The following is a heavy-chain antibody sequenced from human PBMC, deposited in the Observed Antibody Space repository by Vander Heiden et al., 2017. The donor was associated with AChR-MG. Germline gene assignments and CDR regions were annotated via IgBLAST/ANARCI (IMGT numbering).Heavy chain of an antibody. CDR1: GGSISSGGYY. D-gene: IGHD4-17*01. CDR3: ARVRGAYGGNPSRPENDAFDI. CDR2: IYYSGST. Sequence: QVQLQESGPGLVKPSQTLSLTCTVSGGSISSGGYYWSWIRQHPGKGLEWIGYIYYSGSTYYNPSLKSRVTISVDTSKNQFSLKLSSVTAAGTAVYYCARVRGAYGGNPSRPENDAFDIWGQGTMVTVSS. V-gene: IGHV4-31*03. J-gene: IGHJ3*02.